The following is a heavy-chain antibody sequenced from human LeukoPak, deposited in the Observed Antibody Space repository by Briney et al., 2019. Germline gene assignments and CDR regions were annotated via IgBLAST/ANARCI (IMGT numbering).Heavy chain of an antibody. V-gene: IGHV1-18*01. CDR3: AKDIHPGLDSGASCCFDY. CDR2: VSGYNGNT. D-gene: IGHD3-22*01. CDR1: DTFSRHG. Sequence: ASVKVSCKTSDTFSRHGITWVRQAPGQGFEWMGWVSGYNGNTNYAQSVQGRVTMTTDTSTNTAYMEPRSLRSDDTAVYYCAKDIHPGLDSGASCCFDYWGQGTPVTVSS. J-gene: IGHJ4*02.